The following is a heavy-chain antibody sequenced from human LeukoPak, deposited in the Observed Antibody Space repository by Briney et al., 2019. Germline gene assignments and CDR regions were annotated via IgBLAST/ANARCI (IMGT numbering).Heavy chain of an antibody. J-gene: IGHJ4*02. CDR1: GFTFSSYA. D-gene: IGHD2-15*01. V-gene: IGHV3-23*01. Sequence: GGSLRLSCAASGFTFSSYAMSWVRQAPGKGLEWVSAISGSGGSTYYADSVKGRFTISRDNSKSTLYLQMNSLRAEDTAVYYCARQGGSAVAAFDYWGQGTLVTVSS. CDR2: ISGSGGST. CDR3: ARQGGSAVAAFDY.